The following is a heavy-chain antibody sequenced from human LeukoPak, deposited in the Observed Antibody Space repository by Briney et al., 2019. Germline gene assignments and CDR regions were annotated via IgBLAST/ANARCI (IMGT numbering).Heavy chain of an antibody. CDR3: ARVFLYEIQLWRDSYYYYMDV. Sequence: GGSLGLSCTASGFTFSSYWMSWVRQAPGKGLEWVANIKQDGSEKYYVDSVKGRFTISRDNAKNSLYLQMNSLRAEDTAVYYCARVFLYEIQLWRDSYYYYMDVWGKGTTVTVSS. CDR1: GFTFSSYW. D-gene: IGHD5-18*01. V-gene: IGHV3-7*01. J-gene: IGHJ6*03. CDR2: IKQDGSEK.